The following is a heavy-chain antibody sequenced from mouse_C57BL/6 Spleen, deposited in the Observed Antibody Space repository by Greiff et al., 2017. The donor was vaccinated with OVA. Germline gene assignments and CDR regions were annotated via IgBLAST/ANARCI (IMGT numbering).Heavy chain of an antibody. J-gene: IGHJ3*01. Sequence: QVHVKQSGAELVKPGASVKLSCKASGYTFTSYWMHWVKQRPGQGLEWIGMIHPNSGSTNYNEKFKSKATLTVDKSSSTAYMQLSSLTSEDSAVYYCARDENPPFAYWGQGTLVTVSA. V-gene: IGHV1-64*01. CDR3: ARDENPPFAY. CDR2: IHPNSGST. CDR1: GYTFTSYW.